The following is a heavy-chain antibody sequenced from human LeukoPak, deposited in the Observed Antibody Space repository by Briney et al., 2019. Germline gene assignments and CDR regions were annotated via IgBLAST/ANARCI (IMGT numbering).Heavy chain of an antibody. V-gene: IGHV1-24*01. D-gene: IGHD2-2*01. J-gene: IGHJ3*02. CDR2: FDPEDGET. CDR3: VTRRSSSQMNYLGPDGFDI. CDR1: GFTFSSYA. Sequence: GGSLRLSCAASGFTFSSYAISWVRQAPGRGLEWMGSFDPEDGETIYAQKFQGRVTMTEDTSTDTAYMEVSSLGSEDTAVYYCVTRRSSSQMNYLGPDGFDIWGQGTMVTVSS.